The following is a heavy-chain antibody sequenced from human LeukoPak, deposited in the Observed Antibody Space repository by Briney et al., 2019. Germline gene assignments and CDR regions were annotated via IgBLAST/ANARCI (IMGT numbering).Heavy chain of an antibody. J-gene: IGHJ3*02. V-gene: IGHV4-61*01. CDR1: GGSVSSGSYY. D-gene: IGHD3-22*01. CDR3: ARDYYDSSGYYSGDAFDI. Sequence: PSETLSLTCTVSGGSVSSGSYYWSWIRQPPGKGLEWIGYTYYSGSTNYNPSLKSRVTISVDTSKNQFSLKLSSVTAADTAVYYCARDYYDSSGYYSGDAFDIWGQGTMVTVSS. CDR2: TYYSGST.